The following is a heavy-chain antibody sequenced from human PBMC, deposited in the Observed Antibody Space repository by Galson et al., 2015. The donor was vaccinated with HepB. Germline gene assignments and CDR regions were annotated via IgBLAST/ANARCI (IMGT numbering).Heavy chain of an antibody. J-gene: IGHJ3*01. CDR2: VYPDDSDI. CDR1: GYSFSTHW. D-gene: IGHD2-15*01. V-gene: IGHV5-51*01. Sequence: QSGAEVKKPGDSLKISCQGSGYSFSTHWIGWVRQMPGKGLEWMGIVYPDDSDIRYSPSLQGQVTISADKSTTTAHLQWTSLKASDTAMYYCARRAVVAAGGAFDVWGQGTMVTVSS. CDR3: ARRAVVAAGGAFDV.